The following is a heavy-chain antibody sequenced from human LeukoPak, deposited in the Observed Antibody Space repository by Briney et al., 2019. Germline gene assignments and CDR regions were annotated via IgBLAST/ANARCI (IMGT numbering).Heavy chain of an antibody. V-gene: IGHV1-2*02. D-gene: IGHD1-14*01. CDR3: ATLKPEGLAGF. CDR1: GYTFAGYY. J-gene: IGHJ4*02. Sequence: ASVKVSCKASGYTFAGYYMHWVRQAPGQGLEWMGWINPNSGGTNYAQKFQGRVTMTRDKSINTAYMELSSLRSDDTAVYYCATLKPEGLAGFWGQGTLVTVSS. CDR2: INPNSGGT.